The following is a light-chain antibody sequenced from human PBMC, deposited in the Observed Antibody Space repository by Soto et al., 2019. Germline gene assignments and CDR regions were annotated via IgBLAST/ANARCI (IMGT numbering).Light chain of an antibody. J-gene: IGLJ1*01. V-gene: IGLV1-44*01. CDR2: NND. CDR1: ISNIGKDT. Sequence: QLVLTQPPSVSGTPGLRVTISCSGSISNIGKDTVNWYQQLPGTATKLLMFNNDKRPSGVPDRFSGSRSGTSASLAISGLQSDDEDGYYCSTWDDSLNGCVFGVGTKLTVL. CDR3: STWDDSLNGCV.